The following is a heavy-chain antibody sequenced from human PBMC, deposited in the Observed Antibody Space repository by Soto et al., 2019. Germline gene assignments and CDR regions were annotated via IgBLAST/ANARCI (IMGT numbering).Heavy chain of an antibody. D-gene: IGHD6-13*01. Sequence: ASVKVSCKASGYTFTSYYMHWVRQAPGQGLEWMGIINPSGGSTSYAQKFQGRVTMTRDTSTSTVYMELSSLKSEDTAVYYCAFIAEAGKRFDYWGQGTLVTVSS. CDR3: AFIAEAGKRFDY. V-gene: IGHV1-46*01. CDR1: GYTFTSYY. J-gene: IGHJ4*02. CDR2: INPSGGST.